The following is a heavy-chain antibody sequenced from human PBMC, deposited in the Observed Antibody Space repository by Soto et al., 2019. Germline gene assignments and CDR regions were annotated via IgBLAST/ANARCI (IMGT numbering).Heavy chain of an antibody. CDR3: ARDKADYDFWRGPPRRSDAFDI. D-gene: IGHD3-3*01. CDR1: GYTFTGYY. Sequence: ASVKVSCKASGYTFTGYYMHWVRQAPGQGLEWMGWINPNSGGTNYAQKFQGWVTMTRDTSISTAYMELSRLRSDDTAVYYCARDKADYDFWRGPPRRSDAFDIWGQGTMVTVSS. CDR2: INPNSGGT. J-gene: IGHJ3*02. V-gene: IGHV1-2*04.